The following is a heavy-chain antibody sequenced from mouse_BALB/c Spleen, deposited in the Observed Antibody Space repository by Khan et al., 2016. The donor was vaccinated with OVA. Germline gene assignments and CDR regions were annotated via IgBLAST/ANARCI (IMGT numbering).Heavy chain of an antibody. D-gene: IGHD4-1*01. V-gene: IGHV5-6*01. Sequence: EVLLVESGGDLVKPGGSLKLSCAASGFTFSNYGMSWVRQTPDQRLEWVATISSDGTYTYYPDSVKGRFTISRNNAKNTLYLQMSSLKSEDTAMYYGTSHLTGSFAYWGQGTLVTVSA. CDR3: TSHLTGSFAY. J-gene: IGHJ3*01. CDR2: ISSDGTYT. CDR1: GFTFSNYG.